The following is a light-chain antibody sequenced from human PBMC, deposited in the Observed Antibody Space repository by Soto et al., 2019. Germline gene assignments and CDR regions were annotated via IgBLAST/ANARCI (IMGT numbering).Light chain of an antibody. CDR2: ENN. V-gene: IGLV1-40*01. CDR1: SSNIGAGYE. J-gene: IGLJ1*01. Sequence: QSVLTQPPSVSEAPGQRVTISCTGSSSNIGAGYEAHWYQQVPGTAPKLLIYENNNRPSGVPDRFSGSKSGTTASLPITGRQAEEEAAYYCQSYYSSLSGYVFGAGTKLTVL. CDR3: QSYYSSLSGYV.